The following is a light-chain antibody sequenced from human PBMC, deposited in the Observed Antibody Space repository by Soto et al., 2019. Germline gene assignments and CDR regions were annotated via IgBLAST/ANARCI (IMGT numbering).Light chain of an antibody. V-gene: IGLV2-8*01. CDR2: EVN. J-gene: IGLJ2*01. CDR1: SSDVGGYNY. CDR3: SASAGSSTL. Sequence: QSALTQPPSASGSPGQSVTISCTGTSSDVGGYNYVSWYQQHPGKAPKLMLYEVNKRPSGVPDRFSGSKSGNTASLTVSGLQADDEADYYCSASAGSSTLFGGGTKLTVL.